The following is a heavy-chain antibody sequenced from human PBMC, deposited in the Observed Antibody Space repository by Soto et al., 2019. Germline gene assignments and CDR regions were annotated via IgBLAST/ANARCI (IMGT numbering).Heavy chain of an antibody. CDR2: IIPILGIA. CDR1: GGSFSSYT. V-gene: IGHV1-69*02. J-gene: IGHJ4*02. CDR3: ASPSPYFDY. Sequence: SVKLSSEASGGSFSSYTISSVRQAPGQGLEWMGRIIPILGIANYAQKFQGRVTITADKSTSTAYMELSSLRSEDTAVYYCASPSPYFDYWGQGTLVTVSS.